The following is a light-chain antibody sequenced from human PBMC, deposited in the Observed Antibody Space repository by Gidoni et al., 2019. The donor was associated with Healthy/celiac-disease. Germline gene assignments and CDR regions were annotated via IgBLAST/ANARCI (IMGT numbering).Light chain of an antibody. J-gene: IGKJ2*01. CDR1: QSVSSSY. CDR2: GAS. V-gene: IGKV3-20*01. Sequence: EIVLTQSPGTLSLSPGERATLSCRASQSVSSSYLAWYQQKPGQAPRLLIYGASSRATDIPDRFSGSGSGTDFTLTISRLEPEDCAVYYCQQYGSSLMYTFGQGTKLEIK. CDR3: QQYGSSLMYT.